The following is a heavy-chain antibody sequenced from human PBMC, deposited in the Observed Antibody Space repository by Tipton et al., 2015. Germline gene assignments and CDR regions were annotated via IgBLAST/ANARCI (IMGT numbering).Heavy chain of an antibody. D-gene: IGHD6-19*01. CDR2: ISSRGTTI. Sequence: LSLTCAASGFTFSDFSMSWIRQAPGKGLKWVSYISSRGTTIYYADSVKGRFTISRDNAKNSLYLQMNSLRAEDTAVYYCARDPLGSSGWHSIFDYWGQGTLVTVSS. J-gene: IGHJ4*02. V-gene: IGHV3-11*01. CDR3: ARDPLGSSGWHSIFDY. CDR1: GFTFSDFS.